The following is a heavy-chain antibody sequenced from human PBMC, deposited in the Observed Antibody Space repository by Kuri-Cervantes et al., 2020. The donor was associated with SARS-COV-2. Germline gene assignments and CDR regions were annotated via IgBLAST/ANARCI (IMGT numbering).Heavy chain of an antibody. Sequence: GESLKISCAASGFTFSSYEMNWVRQAPGKGLEWVSYISSSGSTIYYADSVKGRFTISSDNAKNSLYLQMNSLRAEDTAVYYCARDRLRGARPSYYHYGMDVWGQGTMVTVSS. D-gene: IGHD6-6*01. CDR3: ARDRLRGARPSYYHYGMDV. V-gene: IGHV3-48*03. CDR2: ISSSGSTI. CDR1: GFTFSSYE. J-gene: IGHJ6*02.